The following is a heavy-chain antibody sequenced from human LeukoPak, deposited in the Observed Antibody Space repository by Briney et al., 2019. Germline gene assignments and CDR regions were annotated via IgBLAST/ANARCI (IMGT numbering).Heavy chain of an antibody. CDR3: ARDKGLPAAILDAFDI. D-gene: IGHD2-2*02. J-gene: IGHJ3*02. Sequence: SETLSLTCTVSGGSISSYYWSWIRQPAGKGLEWIGRIYTSGSTNYNPSLKSRVTMSVDTSKNQFSLKLSSVTAADTAVYYCARDKGLPAAILDAFDIWGQGTMVTVSS. CDR1: GGSISSYY. V-gene: IGHV4-4*07. CDR2: IYTSGST.